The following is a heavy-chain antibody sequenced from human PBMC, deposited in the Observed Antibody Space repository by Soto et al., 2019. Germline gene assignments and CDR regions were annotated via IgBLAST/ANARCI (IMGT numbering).Heavy chain of an antibody. J-gene: IGHJ4*02. CDR3: AKERLGRGADY. Sequence: EVQLLESGGGLVQPGGSLRLSCAASGFTFSNYAMSWVRQTPGKGLEWVSTISGGGGNTYYPDSVKGRFTISRDNSKEGIYLQMNSLRAEDTAIYYCAKERLGRGADYWGQGALVTVTS. CDR2: ISGGGGNT. CDR1: GFTFSNYA. V-gene: IGHV3-23*01.